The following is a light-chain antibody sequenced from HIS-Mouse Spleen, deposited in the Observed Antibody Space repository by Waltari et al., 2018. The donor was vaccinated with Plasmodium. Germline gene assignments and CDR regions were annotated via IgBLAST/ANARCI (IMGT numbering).Light chain of an antibody. V-gene: IGKV3-15*01. J-gene: IGKJ2*01. CDR3: QQYNNWPPYT. Sequence: EIVMTQSPATLSVSPGERATLSCRASQSVSSNLAWYQQKPGQAPRLPIYGASTRATGIPARFSGSGSGTEFTLTISSLQSEDFAVYYWQQYNNWPPYTFGQGTKLEIK. CDR1: QSVSSN. CDR2: GAS.